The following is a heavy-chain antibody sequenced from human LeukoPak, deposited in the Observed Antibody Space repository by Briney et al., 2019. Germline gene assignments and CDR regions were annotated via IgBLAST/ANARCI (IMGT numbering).Heavy chain of an antibody. V-gene: IGHV3-23*01. J-gene: IGHJ4*02. CDR2: ISGSGGGT. D-gene: IGHD2-2*01. Sequence: GGSLRLSCAASGFTFSSYAMSWVRQAPGKGLEWVSAISGSGGGTYYADSVKGRFTISRDNSKNTLYLQMNSLRAEDTAVYYCAKDIYCSSTSCNFDYWGQGTLVTVSS. CDR1: GFTFSSYA. CDR3: AKDIYCSSTSCNFDY.